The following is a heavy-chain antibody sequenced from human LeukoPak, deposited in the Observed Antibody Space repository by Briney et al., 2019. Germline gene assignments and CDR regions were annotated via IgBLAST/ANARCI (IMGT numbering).Heavy chain of an antibody. J-gene: IGHJ2*01. CDR1: GGSISSSSYY. D-gene: IGHD3-22*01. CDR3: ASLAHYYDSSGYPDGWYCDL. V-gene: IGHV4-39*01. CDR2: IYYSGST. Sequence: SETLSLTCTVSGGSISSSSYYWGWIRQPPGKGLEWIGSIYYSGSTYYNPSLKSRVTISVDTSKNQFSLKLSSVTAADTAVYYCASLAHYYDSSGYPDGWYCDLWGRGTLVTVSS.